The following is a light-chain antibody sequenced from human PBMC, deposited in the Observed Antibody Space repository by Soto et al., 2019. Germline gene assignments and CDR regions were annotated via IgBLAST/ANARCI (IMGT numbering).Light chain of an antibody. CDR3: QQYDSYSWT. CDR2: DVS. J-gene: IGKJ1*01. Sequence: DIQMTQSPSTLSASVGERVTITCRASQSVTNWLAWYQQKPGKAPTLLIYDVSSLESGVPSRFSGSGSGTEFILTISSLQPEDFATYYCQQYDSYSWTFGQGTKVEMK. CDR1: QSVTNW. V-gene: IGKV1-5*01.